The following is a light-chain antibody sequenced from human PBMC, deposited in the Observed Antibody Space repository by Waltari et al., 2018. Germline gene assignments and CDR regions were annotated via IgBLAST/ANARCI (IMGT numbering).Light chain of an antibody. CDR1: QSIDKF. Sequence: TQSPSSLSASVGARVTITCRPSQSIDKFLNWYQKKPGQAPDLLIYAASTLQTGVPSRFSGSGSGTDFTLTITSLHPEDFATYYCQPTYTSLAWTFGQGTKVEIK. CDR2: AAS. V-gene: IGKV1-39*01. J-gene: IGKJ1*01. CDR3: QPTYTSLAWT.